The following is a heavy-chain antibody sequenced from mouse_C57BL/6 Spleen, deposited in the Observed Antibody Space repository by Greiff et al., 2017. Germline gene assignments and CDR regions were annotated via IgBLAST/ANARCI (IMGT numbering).Heavy chain of an antibody. Sequence: QVQLKESGAELVKPGASVKLSCKASGYTFTSYWMHWVKQRPGQGLEWIGMIHPNSGSTNYNEKFKSKATLTVDKSSSTAYMQLSSLTSEDSAVYYCAFYYDYDAQAWFAYWGQGTLVTVSA. D-gene: IGHD2-4*01. V-gene: IGHV1-64*01. J-gene: IGHJ3*01. CDR2: IHPNSGST. CDR1: GYTFTSYW. CDR3: AFYYDYDAQAWFAY.